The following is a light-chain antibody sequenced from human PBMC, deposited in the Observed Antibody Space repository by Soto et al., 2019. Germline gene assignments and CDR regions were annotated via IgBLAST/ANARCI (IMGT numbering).Light chain of an antibody. V-gene: IGKV3-15*01. Sequence: EVVMTQSPATLSVSPGERATLSCRASQSVSSLLAWYQQKPGQAPRLLIYGASTRATGIPARFSASGSGTEFALTISSLQSVDFAVYYCQQYNNWLLTFGGGTKLEIK. J-gene: IGKJ4*01. CDR2: GAS. CDR1: QSVSSL. CDR3: QQYNNWLLT.